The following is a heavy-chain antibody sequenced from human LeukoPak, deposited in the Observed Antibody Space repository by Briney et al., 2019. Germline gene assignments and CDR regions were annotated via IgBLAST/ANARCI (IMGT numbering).Heavy chain of an antibody. J-gene: IGHJ3*02. CDR2: IIPIFGAP. CDR3: ARPSEGDSSSWGDDAFDI. D-gene: IGHD6-13*01. CDR1: GGTFSSYA. Sequence: SVKVSCKASGGTFSSYAISWVRQAPGQGLEWMGGIIPIFGAPNYAQKFQGRVTITADESTSTAYMELSSLRSEDTAVYYCARPSEGDSSSWGDDAFDIWGQGTMVTVSS. V-gene: IGHV1-69*13.